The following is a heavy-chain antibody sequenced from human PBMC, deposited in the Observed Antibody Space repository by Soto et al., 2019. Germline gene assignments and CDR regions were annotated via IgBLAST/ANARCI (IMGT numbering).Heavy chain of an antibody. CDR1: GHPLTSYD. J-gene: IGHJ5*02. Sequence: SVQVACQAAGHPLTSYDIQWGRQAPGQRPEWIIWINASHSDIKYSPKFQCGVTITRDTSPSTAYMELTSLPSQDTSVHYCVRPDVSATGIDWFDRCGQRTLVTVSS. D-gene: IGHD6-13*01. V-gene: IGHV1-3*01. CDR2: INASHSDI. CDR3: VRPDVSATGIDWFDR.